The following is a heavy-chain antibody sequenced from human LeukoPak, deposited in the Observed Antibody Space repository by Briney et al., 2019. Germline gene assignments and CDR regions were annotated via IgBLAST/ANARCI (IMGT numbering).Heavy chain of an antibody. CDR2: IVLGSGNA. CDR1: GFTFHTSA. V-gene: IGHV1-58*02. D-gene: IGHD3-3*01. CDR3: AAQRGASLHDFWSTRLFDP. Sequence: SVKVSCKASGFTFHTSAMQWVRQARGQRLEWIGWIVLGSGNAVYSHKFHDRVIITRDMSTSTVYMELDSLGSEDTAVYYCAAQRGASLHDFWSTRLFDPWGQGTLVTVSS. J-gene: IGHJ5*02.